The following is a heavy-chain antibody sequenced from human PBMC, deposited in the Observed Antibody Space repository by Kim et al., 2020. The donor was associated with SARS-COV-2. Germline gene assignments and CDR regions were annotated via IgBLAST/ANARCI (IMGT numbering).Heavy chain of an antibody. CDR2: IWYDGSKK. D-gene: IGHD3-3*01. J-gene: IGHJ4*02. V-gene: IGHV3-33*03. CDR1: GFTFSTYA. CDR3: VNESYGFQSGWDY. Sequence: GGSLRLSCAASGFTFSTYAMHWVRQSPGKGLEWVAAIWYDGSKKYYARSVEGRFTISRDNSKNTLYLQMGNLIPEDSAVYYCVNESYGFQSGWDYWGQGT.